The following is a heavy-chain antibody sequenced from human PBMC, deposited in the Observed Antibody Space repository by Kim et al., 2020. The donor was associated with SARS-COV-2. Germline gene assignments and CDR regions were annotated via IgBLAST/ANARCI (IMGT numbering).Heavy chain of an antibody. CDR3: ARARGGSYYGVDS. Sequence: GGSLRLSCAASGFTFSSYAMHWVRQAPGKGLEWVAVISYDGSNKYYADSVKGRFTISRDNSKNTLYLQMNSLRAEDTAVYYCARARGGSYYGVDSWGQGTLRTLSS. CDR1: GFTFSSYA. J-gene: IGHJ4*02. CDR2: ISYDGSNK. V-gene: IGHV3-30*04. D-gene: IGHD1-26*01.